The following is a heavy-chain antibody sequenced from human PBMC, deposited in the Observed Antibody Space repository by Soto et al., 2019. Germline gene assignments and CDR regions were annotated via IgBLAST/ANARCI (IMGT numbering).Heavy chain of an antibody. CDR3: ARRYGDSFDY. CDR1: GGSISSYY. V-gene: IGHV4-59*08. Sequence: SETLSLTCTVSGGSISSYYWSWIRQPPGKGLEWIGYIYYSGSTNYNPSLKSRVTISVDSSKNQFSLKLSSVTAADTAVYYCARRYGDSFDYWGQGTLVTVSS. CDR2: IYYSGST. J-gene: IGHJ4*02. D-gene: IGHD4-17*01.